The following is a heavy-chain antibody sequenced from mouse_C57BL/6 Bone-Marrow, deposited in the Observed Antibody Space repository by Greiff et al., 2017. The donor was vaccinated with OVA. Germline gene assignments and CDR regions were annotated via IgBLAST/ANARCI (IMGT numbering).Heavy chain of an antibody. CDR1: GFTFSDYG. D-gene: IGHD2-5*01. Sequence: EVKLVESGGGLVQPGGSLKLSCAASGFTFSDYGMAWVRQAPRKGPEWVAFISNLAYSIYYADTVTGRFTISRENAKNTLYLEMSSLRSEDTAIYYCARPGSNYVDRYFDVWGTGTTVTVSS. CDR3: ARPGSNYVDRYFDV. V-gene: IGHV5-15*01. CDR2: ISNLAYSI. J-gene: IGHJ1*03.